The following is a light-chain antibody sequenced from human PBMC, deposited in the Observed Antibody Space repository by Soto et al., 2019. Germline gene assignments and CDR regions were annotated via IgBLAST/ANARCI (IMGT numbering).Light chain of an antibody. V-gene: IGLV2-8*01. CDR3: SSYAGTNNYV. CDR2: GVN. CDR1: SSDVGGYDY. Sequence: QSALTQPPSASGSPGQSVTISCTGTSSDVGGYDYVSWHQQHPGKAPKVIIYGVNKRPSGVPDRFSGSKSGNTASLTVSGLQAEDEADYCCSSYAGTNNYVFGIGTKVTVL. J-gene: IGLJ1*01.